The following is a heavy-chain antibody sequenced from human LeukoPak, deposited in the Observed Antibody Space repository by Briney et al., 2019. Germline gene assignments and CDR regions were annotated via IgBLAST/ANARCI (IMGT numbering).Heavy chain of an antibody. CDR3: ATDGQVWFQGGLDY. CDR1: GFTFSSYA. Sequence: GGSLRLSCVASGFTFSSYAMSWVRQAPGKGLEWVSAISGSGSSTYYADSVKGRFTISRDNSKNTLYLQLSSLRAEDTAVYYCATDGQVWFQGGLDYWGQGTLVTVSS. J-gene: IGHJ4*02. V-gene: IGHV3-23*01. CDR2: ISGSGSST. D-gene: IGHD3/OR15-3a*01.